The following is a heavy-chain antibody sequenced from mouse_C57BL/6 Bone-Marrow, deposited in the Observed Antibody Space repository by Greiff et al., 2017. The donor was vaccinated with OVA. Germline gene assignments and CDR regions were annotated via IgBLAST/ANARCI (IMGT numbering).Heavy chain of an antibody. CDR3: VYYYGSRGYAMDY. D-gene: IGHD1-1*01. CDR2: INPNNGGT. CDR1: GYTFTDYY. Sequence: EVQLQQSGPELVKPGASVKISCKASGYTFTDYYMNWVKQSHGKSLEWIGDINPNNGGTSYNQKFKGKDTLTVDKSSSTAYMELRSLTSEDSAVYYCVYYYGSRGYAMDYWGQGTSVTVSS. V-gene: IGHV1-26*01. J-gene: IGHJ4*01.